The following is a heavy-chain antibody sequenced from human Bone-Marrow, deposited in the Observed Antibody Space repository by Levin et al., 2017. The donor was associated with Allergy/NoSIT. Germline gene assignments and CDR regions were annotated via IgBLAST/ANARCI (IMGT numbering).Heavy chain of an antibody. CDR3: ARNKAPDAFDI. J-gene: IGHJ3*02. CDR1: GGSISSSSYY. V-gene: IGHV4-39*01. Sequence: TSETLSLTCTVSGGSISSSSYYWGWIRQPPGKGLEWIGSIYYSGSTYYNPSLKSRVTISVDTSKNQFSLKLSSVTAADTAVYYCARNKAPDAFDIWGQGTMVTVSS. CDR2: IYYSGST.